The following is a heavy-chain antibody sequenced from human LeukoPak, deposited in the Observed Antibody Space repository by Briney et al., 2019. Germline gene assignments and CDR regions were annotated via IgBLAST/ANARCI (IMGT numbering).Heavy chain of an antibody. V-gene: IGHV3-74*01. CDR3: VRGMFGGRDY. Sequence: PGGSLRLSCAASGFTFSSYWMHWVRQVPGKGLAWVSRIDEFGSVTNSADSVQGRFSISRDNAKNALYLQMNSLRAEDTAVYYCVRGMFGGRDYWGQGTLVTVSS. J-gene: IGHJ4*02. D-gene: IGHD3-10*02. CDR1: GFTFSSYW. CDR2: IDEFGSVT.